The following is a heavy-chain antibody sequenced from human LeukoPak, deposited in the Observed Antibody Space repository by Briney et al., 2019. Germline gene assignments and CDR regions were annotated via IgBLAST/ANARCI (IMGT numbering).Heavy chain of an antibody. V-gene: IGHV1-18*01. Sequence: ASVKVSCKASGYTFTSYGISWVRQAPGQGLERMRWISAYNGNTNYAQKLQGRVTMTTDTSTSTAYIELRSLRSDDTAVYYCARDRDFWSSYHLWYMDVWGKGTTVTVSS. CDR2: ISAYNGNT. J-gene: IGHJ6*03. CDR1: GYTFTSYG. CDR3: ARDRDFWSSYHLWYMDV. D-gene: IGHD3-3*01.